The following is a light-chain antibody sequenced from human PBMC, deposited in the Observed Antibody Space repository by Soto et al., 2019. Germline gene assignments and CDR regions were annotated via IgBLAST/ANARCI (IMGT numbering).Light chain of an antibody. CDR1: SSNIGNNY. CDR3: GSWDDSLDVHV. J-gene: IGLJ1*01. V-gene: IGLV1-51*01. Sequence: QSVLTQPPSVSAAPGQKVTISCSGSSSNIGNNYVSWYQQLPGTAPKLLIYDDNKRPSGIPDRFSGSKSGTSATLGITGFQTGDEADYYCGSWDDSLDVHVFGTGTKVTVL. CDR2: DDN.